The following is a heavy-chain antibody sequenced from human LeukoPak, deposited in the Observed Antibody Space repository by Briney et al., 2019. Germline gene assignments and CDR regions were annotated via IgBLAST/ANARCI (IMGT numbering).Heavy chain of an antibody. J-gene: IGHJ4*02. CDR3: AREISRFGI. CDR2: IYIGGST. D-gene: IGHD3-16*01. CDR1: GFTVSSNY. V-gene: IGHV3-66*01. Sequence: PGLSLRLSCAASGFTVSSNYMSWVRQAPGKGLEWVSSIYIGGSTYYADSVKGRFTISRDNPNNTLYLQMHSLRAEDTAVYYCAREISRFGIWGQGTLVTVPS.